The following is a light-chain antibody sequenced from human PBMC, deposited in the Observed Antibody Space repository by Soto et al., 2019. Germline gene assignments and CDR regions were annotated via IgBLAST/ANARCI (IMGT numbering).Light chain of an antibody. CDR2: DTS. J-gene: IGLJ2*01. V-gene: IGLV7-46*01. CDR1: TGAVTSGHY. CDR3: LLSYRGPVV. Sequence: QTVVTHEPSLTVSPGGTVTLTCGSNTGAVTSGHYPYWFQQKPGQAPTTLISDTSNKHSWTPARFSGSLLGGKAALTLSGAQPEDEAEYSCLLSYRGPVVFGGGTKLTVL.